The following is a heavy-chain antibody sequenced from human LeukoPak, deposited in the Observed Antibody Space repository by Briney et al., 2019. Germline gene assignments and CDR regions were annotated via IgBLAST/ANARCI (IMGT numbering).Heavy chain of an antibody. J-gene: IGHJ4*02. V-gene: IGHV4-34*01. CDR3: ARYFGAY. CDR1: GGSFSGYY. D-gene: IGHD2-21*01. Sequence: SETLSLTCAVYGGSFSGYYWSWIRQPPGKGLEWIGEINHSGSTNYNPSLKSRVTISVDTSKNQFSLKLSSVTAADTAVYYCARYFGAYWGQGTWSPSPQ. CDR2: INHSGST.